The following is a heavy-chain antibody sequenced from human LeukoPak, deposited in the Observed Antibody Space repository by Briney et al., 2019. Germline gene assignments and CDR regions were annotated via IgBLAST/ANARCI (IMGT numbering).Heavy chain of an antibody. D-gene: IGHD6-19*01. CDR3: VKPYSSGWLDAFDI. CDR1: GFTFSSYA. Sequence: GGSLRLSCSASGFTFSSYAMHWVRQAPGKGLEYVSAISSNGGSTYYADSVKGRFTISRDNSKNTLYLQMSSLRAEDTAVYYSVKPYSSGWLDAFDIWGQGTMVTVSS. V-gene: IGHV3-64D*06. CDR2: ISSNGGST. J-gene: IGHJ3*02.